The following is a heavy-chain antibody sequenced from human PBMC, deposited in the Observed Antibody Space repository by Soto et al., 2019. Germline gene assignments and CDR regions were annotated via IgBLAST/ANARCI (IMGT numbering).Heavy chain of an antibody. CDR1: GGSISSSSYY. V-gene: IGHV4-39*01. J-gene: IGHJ4*02. CDR2: IYYSGST. D-gene: IGHD3-10*01. CDR3: ASHHWHYYGSGSLDY. Sequence: SETLSLTCTVSGGSISSSSYYWGWIRQPPGKGLEWIGSIYYSGSTYYNPSLKSRVTISVDTSKNQFSLKLSSVTAADTAVYYCASHHWHYYGSGSLDYWGQGTLVTVSS.